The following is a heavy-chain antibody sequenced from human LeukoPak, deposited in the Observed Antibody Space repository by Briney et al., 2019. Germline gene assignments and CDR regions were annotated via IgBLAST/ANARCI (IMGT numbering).Heavy chain of an antibody. J-gene: IGHJ3*02. CDR2: ISYDGSNK. V-gene: IGHV3-30*18. Sequence: GGSLRLSCAASGFTFSSYGMHWVRQAPGKGLEWVAVISYDGSNKYYADSVKGRFTISRDNSKNTLYLQMNSLRAEDTAVYYCAKGQITFGGVIAPDDAFDIWGQGTMVTVSS. D-gene: IGHD3-16*02. CDR3: AKGQITFGGVIAPDDAFDI. CDR1: GFTFSSYG.